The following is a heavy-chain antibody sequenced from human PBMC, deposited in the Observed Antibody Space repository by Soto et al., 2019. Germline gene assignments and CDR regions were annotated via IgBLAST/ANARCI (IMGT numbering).Heavy chain of an antibody. Sequence: ASVKVSCKASGYTFTGYYMHWVRQAPGQGLEWMGWINPNSGGTNYAQKFQGWVTMTRDTSISTAYMELSRLRSDDTAVYYCARDKGSSSWDFRYYYYYMDVWGKGTTVTVS. D-gene: IGHD6-13*01. J-gene: IGHJ6*03. CDR2: INPNSGGT. CDR1: GYTFTGYY. CDR3: ARDKGSSSWDFRYYYYYMDV. V-gene: IGHV1-2*04.